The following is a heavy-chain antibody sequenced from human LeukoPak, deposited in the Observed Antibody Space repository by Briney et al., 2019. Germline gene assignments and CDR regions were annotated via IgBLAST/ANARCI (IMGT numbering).Heavy chain of an antibody. D-gene: IGHD3-10*01. J-gene: IGHJ5*02. Sequence: ASVKVSCKASGYTFTSYDINWVRQATGQGLEWMGWMNPNSGNTGYAQKFQGRVTMIRNTSISTAYMELSSLRSEDTAVYYCARGWVVRGVSRWFDPWGQGTLVTVSS. CDR1: GYTFTSYD. V-gene: IGHV1-8*01. CDR3: ARGWVVRGVSRWFDP. CDR2: MNPNSGNT.